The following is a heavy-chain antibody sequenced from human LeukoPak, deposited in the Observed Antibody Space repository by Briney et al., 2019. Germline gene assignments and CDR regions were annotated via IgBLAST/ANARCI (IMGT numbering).Heavy chain of an antibody. J-gene: IGHJ4*02. D-gene: IGHD3-22*01. CDR3: ASLSYDSSGSSFDY. Sequence: PGRSLRLSCAASGFTFSSYGMHWVRQAPGKGLEWVAVISYDGSNKYYADSVKGRFTISRDNSKNTLYLQMNSLRAEDTAVYYCASLSYDSSGSSFDYWGQGTLVTVSS. CDR1: GFTFSSYG. V-gene: IGHV3-30*03. CDR2: ISYDGSNK.